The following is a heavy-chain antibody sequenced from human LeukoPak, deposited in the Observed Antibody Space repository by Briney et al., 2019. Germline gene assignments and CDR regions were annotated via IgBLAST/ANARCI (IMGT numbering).Heavy chain of an antibody. Sequence: KVSCKVSGYSFTSYWIGCVRQMPGKGLEWMGLRNPADSDTRYSPSFQGQVTISVDKSTSTAYLEWSSLKASDTAMYYCARPYGGNSPEYFQHWGQGTLVTVSS. J-gene: IGHJ1*01. D-gene: IGHD4-23*01. V-gene: IGHV5-51*01. CDR3: ARPYGGNSPEYFQH. CDR1: GYSFTSYW. CDR2: RNPADSDT.